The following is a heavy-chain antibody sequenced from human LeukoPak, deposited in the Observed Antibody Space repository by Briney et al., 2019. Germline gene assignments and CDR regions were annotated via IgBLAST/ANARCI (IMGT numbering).Heavy chain of an antibody. CDR3: AREHHGSGSFQH. D-gene: IGHD3-10*01. J-gene: IGHJ1*01. CDR2: IYYSGST. Sequence: SETLSLTCTVSGGSISSYYWSWIRQPPGKGLEWIGYIYYSGSTNYNPSLKSRVTISVDTSKNQFSLKLSSVTAADTAVYYCAREHHGSGSFQHWGQGTLVTVSS. CDR1: GGSISSYY. V-gene: IGHV4-59*01.